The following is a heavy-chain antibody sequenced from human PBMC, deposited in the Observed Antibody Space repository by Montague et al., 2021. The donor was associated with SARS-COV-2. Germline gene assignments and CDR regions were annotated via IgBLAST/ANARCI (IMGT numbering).Heavy chain of an antibody. CDR1: AFTFRSFS. V-gene: IGHV3-21*01. CDR3: ASHEGSDSASY. Sequence: SLRLSCAASAFTFRSFSMNWVRQAPGKGLEWVSSISWDGSTIYYAESVKGRFTISRDNAKNSLYLQMNSLRFEDTAAYYCASHEGSDSASYWGQGTLVTVSS. CDR2: ISWDGSTI. D-gene: IGHD2-21*02. J-gene: IGHJ4*02.